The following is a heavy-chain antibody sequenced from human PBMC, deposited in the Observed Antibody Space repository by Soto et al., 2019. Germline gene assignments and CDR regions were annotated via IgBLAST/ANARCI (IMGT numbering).Heavy chain of an antibody. J-gene: IGHJ4*02. V-gene: IGHV4-30-2*06. Sequence: PSETLSLTCAVSGGSLSSGTHSWNWIRQSPGTGLEWIAYIYYSGTTYYNPSLKSRVTISIDRSKNQFSLKLSSVTAADTAVYYCARVAHYYDSSGYPGSLDYWGQGTLVTVSS. CDR1: GGSLSSGTHS. D-gene: IGHD3-22*01. CDR3: ARVAHYYDSSGYPGSLDY. CDR2: IYYSGTT.